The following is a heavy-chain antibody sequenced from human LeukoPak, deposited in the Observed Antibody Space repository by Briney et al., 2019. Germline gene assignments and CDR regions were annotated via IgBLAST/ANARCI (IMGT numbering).Heavy chain of an antibody. CDR2: IYPADSDT. J-gene: IGHJ4*02. CDR3: ARQSRDGSKTRGYYFDY. V-gene: IGHV5-51*01. D-gene: IGHD3-10*01. CDR1: GYIFTHYW. Sequence: GESLKISCRVSGYIFTHYWIGWVRQMPGNGLESMGIIYPADSDTTYSPSFQGQVTISVDKSISTVYLQWSSLKASDTAMYYCARQSRDGSKTRGYYFDYWGQGTLVTVSS.